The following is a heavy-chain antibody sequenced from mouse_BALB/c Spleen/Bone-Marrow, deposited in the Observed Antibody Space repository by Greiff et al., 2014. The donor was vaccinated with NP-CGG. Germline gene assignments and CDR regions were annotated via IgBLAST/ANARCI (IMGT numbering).Heavy chain of an antibody. CDR2: IYPNNGGT. CDR3: ARRGSPYYFDY. Sequence: EVKLQESGPELVKPGASVKISCKASGYTFTDYNMHWVKQSHGKSLERIGYIYPNNGGTGYNQKFKSKATVTADNSSSTAYMELRSLTSEDSAVYYCARRGSPYYFDYWGQGTTLTVSS. D-gene: IGHD1-1*02. V-gene: IGHV1S29*02. CDR1: GYTFTDYN. J-gene: IGHJ2*01.